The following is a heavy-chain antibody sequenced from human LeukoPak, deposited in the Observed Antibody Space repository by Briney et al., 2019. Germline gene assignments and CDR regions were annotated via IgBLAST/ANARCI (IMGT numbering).Heavy chain of an antibody. J-gene: IGHJ4*02. Sequence: GASVKVSCKASGGTFSSYAISWVRQAPGQGLEWMGGIIPIFGTANYAQKFQGRVTITTDESTSTAYMELSSLRSEDTAVYYCARGAWNYEHYFDNWGQGTLVTVSS. CDR2: IIPIFGTA. CDR3: ARGAWNYEHYFDN. V-gene: IGHV1-69*05. CDR1: GGTFSSYA. D-gene: IGHD1-7*01.